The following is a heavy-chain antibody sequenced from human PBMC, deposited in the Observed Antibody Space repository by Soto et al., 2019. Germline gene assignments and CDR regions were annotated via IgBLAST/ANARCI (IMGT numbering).Heavy chain of an antibody. J-gene: IGHJ4*02. V-gene: IGHV3-48*01. CDR1: GFTFSSYS. CDR3: ARDGGYSDFDY. CDR2: ISSSSSTI. D-gene: IGHD6-25*01. Sequence: GGSLRLSCAASGFTFSSYSMNWVRQAPGKGLEWVSYISSSSSTIYYADSVKGRFTISRDNAKNSLYLQMNSLRAEDTAVYYCARDGGYSDFDYWGQGTLVTVSS.